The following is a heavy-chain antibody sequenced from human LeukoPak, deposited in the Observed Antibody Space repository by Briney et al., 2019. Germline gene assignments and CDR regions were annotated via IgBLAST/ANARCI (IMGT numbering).Heavy chain of an antibody. J-gene: IGHJ4*02. CDR3: ARVAFLEGYFDY. CDR1: GYTLTELS. D-gene: IGHD3-3*01. CDR2: FDPEDGET. V-gene: IGHV1-24*01. Sequence: RASVKVSCKVSGYTLTELSMHWVRQAPGKGLEWMGGFDPEDGETIYAQKFQGRVTMTEDTSTDTAYMELSSLRSDDTAVYYCARVAFLEGYFDYWGQGTPVTVSS.